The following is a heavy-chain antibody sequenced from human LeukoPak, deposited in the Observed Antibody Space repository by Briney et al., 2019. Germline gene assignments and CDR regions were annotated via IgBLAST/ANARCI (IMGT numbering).Heavy chain of an antibody. Sequence: SETLSLTCTVSGGSLSSYYWSWIRQPPGKGLEWIGYIYYSGSTNYNPSLKSRVTISVDTSKNQFSLKLSSVTAADTAVYYCARAGEYDYVWGSYRTKNWFDPWGQGTLVTVSS. J-gene: IGHJ5*02. D-gene: IGHD3-16*02. V-gene: IGHV4-59*01. CDR1: GGSLSSYY. CDR2: IYYSGST. CDR3: ARAGEYDYVWGSYRTKNWFDP.